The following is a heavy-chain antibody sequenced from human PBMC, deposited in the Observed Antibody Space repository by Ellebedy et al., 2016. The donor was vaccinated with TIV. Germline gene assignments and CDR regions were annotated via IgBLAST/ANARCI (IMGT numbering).Heavy chain of an antibody. Sequence: SETLSLXCAVYGGSFSGYYWSWIRQPPGKGLEWIGYIYYSGSTYYNPSLKSRVTISVDTSKNQFSLKLSSVTAADTAVYYCAYLLGVVPAAFDYWGQGTLVTVSS. CDR2: IYYSGST. J-gene: IGHJ4*02. CDR3: AYLLGVVPAAFDY. CDR1: GGSFSGYY. V-gene: IGHV4-59*06. D-gene: IGHD2-2*01.